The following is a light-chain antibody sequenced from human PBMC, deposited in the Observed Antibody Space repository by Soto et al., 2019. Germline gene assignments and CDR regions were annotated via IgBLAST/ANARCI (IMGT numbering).Light chain of an antibody. CDR1: QTINNW. CDR3: QQYNSYSQT. J-gene: IGKJ1*01. Sequence: DVQMTQSPSTLSASVGDRVTITCRASQTINNWLAWYQQRPGKAPTFLIYKTSTLETGVPSRFSGSGSGTEFTLTISSLQPDDFATYYCQQYNSYSQTFGQGTKVDIK. V-gene: IGKV1-5*03. CDR2: KTS.